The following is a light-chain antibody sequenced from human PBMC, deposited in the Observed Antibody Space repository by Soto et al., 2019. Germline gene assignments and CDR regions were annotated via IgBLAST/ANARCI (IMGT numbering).Light chain of an antibody. V-gene: IGKV3D-20*01. CDR1: QRVTSNY. J-gene: IGKJ1*01. Sequence: EIVLTQSPATLSLPPGERATLSCGASQRVTSNYLAWYQQKPGLAPRLLIYDVSSTATGIPDRFSGSGSGTDFTLTISRLEPEDFAVYFCQQYGSSPRTFGQGTKVESK. CDR3: QQYGSSPRT. CDR2: DVS.